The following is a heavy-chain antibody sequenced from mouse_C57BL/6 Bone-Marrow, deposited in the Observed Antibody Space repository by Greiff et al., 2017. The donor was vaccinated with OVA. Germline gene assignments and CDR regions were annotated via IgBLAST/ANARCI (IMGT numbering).Heavy chain of an antibody. CDR3: ARYYYAYDLGYYAMDY. CDR2: IYPRSGNT. CDR1: GYTFTSYG. V-gene: IGHV1-81*01. D-gene: IGHD2-2*01. J-gene: IGHJ4*01. Sequence: VQLQQSGAELARPGASVKLSCKASGYTFTSYGISWVKQRTGQGLEWIGEIYPRSGNTYYNEKFKGKATLTADKSSSTSYMELRSLTSEDAAVDFCARYYYAYDLGYYAMDYWGQGTSVTVSS.